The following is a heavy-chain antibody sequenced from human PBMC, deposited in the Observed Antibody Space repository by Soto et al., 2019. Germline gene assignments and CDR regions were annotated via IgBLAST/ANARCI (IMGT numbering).Heavy chain of an antibody. J-gene: IGHJ6*04. CDR2: IYYSGST. D-gene: IGHD3-22*01. CDR1: GDSISSRSYY. V-gene: IGHV4-39*01. CDR3: GRSRLSGYYMEDV. Sequence: QLQLQESGPGLVKPSETLSLSCSVSGDSISSRSYYWGWIRQPPGKGLEWIGSIYYSGSTYYSPSLKSRVTISVDPSKNQFSLKLSSVTAADTAVYYCGRSRLSGYYMEDVWGKGTTVTVSS.